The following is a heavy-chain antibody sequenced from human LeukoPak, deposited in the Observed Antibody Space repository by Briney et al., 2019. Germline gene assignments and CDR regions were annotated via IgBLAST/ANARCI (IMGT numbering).Heavy chain of an antibody. CDR3: ARDWAYYYDSSGYYSPTFEY. D-gene: IGHD3-22*01. J-gene: IGHJ4*02. CDR1: GYTFTSYG. Sequence: EASVKVSCKASGYTFTSYGISWVRQAPGQGLEWMGWISVYNGNTNYAQKLQGRVTMTTDTSTSTAYMELRSLRSDDTAVYYCARDWAYYYDSSGYYSPTFEYWGQGTLVTVSS. CDR2: ISVYNGNT. V-gene: IGHV1-18*01.